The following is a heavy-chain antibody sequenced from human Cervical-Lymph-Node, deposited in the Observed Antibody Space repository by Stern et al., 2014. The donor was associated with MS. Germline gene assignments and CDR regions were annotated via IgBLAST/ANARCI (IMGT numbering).Heavy chain of an antibody. CDR1: GFTFSSYA. CDR2: ISYDGSNK. V-gene: IGHV3-30-3*01. J-gene: IGHJ4*02. D-gene: IGHD5-12*01. Sequence: VQLVQSGGGVVQPGRSLRLSCAASGFTFSSYAMHWVRQAPGKGLEWVAVISYDGSNKYYADSVKGRFTISRDNSKNTLYLQMSSLRAEDTAVYYCTGGGYDSYSNFDYRGQGTLVTVSS. CDR3: TGGGYDSYSNFDY.